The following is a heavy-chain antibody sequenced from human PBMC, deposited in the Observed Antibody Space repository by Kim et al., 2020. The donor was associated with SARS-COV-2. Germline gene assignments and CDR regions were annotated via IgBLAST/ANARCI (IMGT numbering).Heavy chain of an antibody. V-gene: IGHV3-20*01. CDR2: INWNGGST. CDR3: ARTGGDYDPTYYYYYGMDV. Sequence: GGSLRLSCAASGFTFDDYGMSWVRQAPGKGLEWVSGINWNGGSTGYADSVKGRFTISRDNAKNSLYLQMNSLRAEDTALYHCARTGGDYDPTYYYYYGMDVWGQGTTVTVSS. D-gene: IGHD4-17*01. J-gene: IGHJ6*02. CDR1: GFTFDDYG.